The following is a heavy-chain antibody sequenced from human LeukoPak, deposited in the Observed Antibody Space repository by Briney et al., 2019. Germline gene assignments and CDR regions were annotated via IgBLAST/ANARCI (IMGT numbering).Heavy chain of an antibody. CDR1: CDSISSGGYS. CDR2: IYYSGST. J-gene: IGHJ4*02. V-gene: IGHV4-30-4*07. CDR3: ARDFYYYDSSGYYSGPLDY. Sequence: PSETLSLTCAVSCDSISSGGYSWSWIRQPPGKGLEWIGHIYYSGSTYYNPSLKSRVTISVDTSKNQFSLKLSSVTAADTAVYYCARDFYYYDSSGYYSGPLDYWGQGTLVTVSS. D-gene: IGHD3-22*01.